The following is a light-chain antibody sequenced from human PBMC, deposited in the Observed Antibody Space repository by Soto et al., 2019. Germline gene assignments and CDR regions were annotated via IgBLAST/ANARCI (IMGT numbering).Light chain of an antibody. CDR3: NSYVGSNNYV. CDR2: EVN. CDR1: SSNIGSNT. J-gene: IGLJ1*01. Sequence: QSVLTQPPSASGTPGQRVTISCSGSSSNIGSNTVNWFQQHPGKAPKVLIYEVNKRPSGVPDRFSGSKSGNTASLTVSGLQADDEADYYCNSYVGSNNYVFGTGTKVTVL. V-gene: IGLV1-44*01.